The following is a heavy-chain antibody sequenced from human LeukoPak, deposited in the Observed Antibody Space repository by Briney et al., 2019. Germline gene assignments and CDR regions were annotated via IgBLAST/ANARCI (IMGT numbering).Heavy chain of an antibody. J-gene: IGHJ3*02. CDR3: ARPPDVGAYGAFDI. V-gene: IGHV5-51*01. D-gene: IGHD3-10*01. Sequence: GESLQISCKGSGHTFTSYWIGWVRQMPGKGLEWMGIIYPGDSDTRYSPSFQGQVTISADKSISTAYLQWSSLKASDTAMYYCARPPDVGAYGAFDIWGQGTMVTVSS. CDR1: GHTFTSYW. CDR2: IYPGDSDT.